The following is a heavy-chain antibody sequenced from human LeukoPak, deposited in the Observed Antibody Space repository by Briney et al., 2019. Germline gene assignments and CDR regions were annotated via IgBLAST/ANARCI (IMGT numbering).Heavy chain of an antibody. CDR2: ISSSSSYI. D-gene: IGHD2-15*01. CDR3: ARDRFLGYCSGGSCNLRDYYYNGMDV. V-gene: IGHV3-21*01. CDR1: GFTFRSYS. Sequence: GGSLRLSCAASGFTFRSYSMNWVRQAPGKGLDWVSSISSSSSYIYYADSVKGRFTISRDNAKNSLYLQMNSLRAGDTAVYYCARDRFLGYCSGGSCNLRDYYYNGMDVWGKGTTVTVSS. J-gene: IGHJ6*04.